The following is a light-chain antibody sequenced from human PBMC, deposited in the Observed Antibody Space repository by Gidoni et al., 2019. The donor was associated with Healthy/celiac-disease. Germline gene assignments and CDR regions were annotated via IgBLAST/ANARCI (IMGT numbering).Light chain of an antibody. J-gene: IGKJ4*01. CDR2: DAS. V-gene: IGKV3-11*01. CDR3: QQRSNWPLT. CDR1: QSVSSY. Sequence: EMVLTQSPATRSLSPGERATLSGRASQSVSSYLAWYQQKPGQAPRLLIYDASNRATGIPARFSGSGSGTDFTLTISSLEPEDFAVYYCQQRSNWPLTFXGXTKVEIK.